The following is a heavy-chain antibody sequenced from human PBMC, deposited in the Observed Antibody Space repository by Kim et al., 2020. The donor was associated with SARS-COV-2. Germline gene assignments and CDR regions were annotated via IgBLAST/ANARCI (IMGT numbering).Heavy chain of an antibody. CDR3: ARESHEGGYLN. V-gene: IGHV1-3*01. J-gene: IGHJ3*01. CDR1: GYTFTSYA. Sequence: ASVKVSCKASGYTFTSYAIHWVRQAPGQRFEWMGWINAGNGNTRYSQKLQGRVTITRDTSASTAYMELSSLRSEDTAVYYCARESHEGGYLNWGQGTMVTVSS. D-gene: IGHD3-22*01. CDR2: INAGNGNT.